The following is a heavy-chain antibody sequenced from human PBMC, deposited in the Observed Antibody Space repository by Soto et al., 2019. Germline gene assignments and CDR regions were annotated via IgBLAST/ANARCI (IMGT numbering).Heavy chain of an antibody. CDR3: ASPARNYDFWSGYSFDI. CDR2: MNPNSGNT. CDR1: GYTFTSYD. Sequence: ASVKVSCKASGYTFTSYDINWVRQATGQGLEWKGWMNPNSGNTGYAQKFQGRVTMTRNTSISTAYMELSSLRSEDTAVYYCASPARNYDFWSGYSFDIWGQGTMVTVS. V-gene: IGHV1-8*01. J-gene: IGHJ3*02. D-gene: IGHD3-3*01.